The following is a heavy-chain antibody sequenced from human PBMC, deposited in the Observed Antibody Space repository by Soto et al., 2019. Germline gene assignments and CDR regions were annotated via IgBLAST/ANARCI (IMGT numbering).Heavy chain of an antibody. V-gene: IGHV3-64*01. J-gene: IGHJ4*02. CDR2: LTSDGVST. CDR3: ARDRGESYASGRSWIDY. Sequence: VQMVESGGGLVQPGGSLRLSCAASGFIFSSYAMYWVRLVPGKGLEYVSALTSDGVSTNYANSVEGRFTISRDNFNNTLYLQLGSLRVEDTAVYYCARDRGESYASGRSWIDYWGQGTPVTVSS. CDR1: GFIFSSYA. D-gene: IGHD3-10*01.